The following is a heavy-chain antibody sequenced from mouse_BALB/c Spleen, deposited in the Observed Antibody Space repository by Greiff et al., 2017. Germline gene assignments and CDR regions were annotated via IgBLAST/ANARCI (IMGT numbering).Heavy chain of an antibody. J-gene: IGHJ3*01. CDR3: ARPYDYDLAWFAY. CDR1: GFTFSSYY. V-gene: IGHV5-6-2*01. D-gene: IGHD2-4*01. CDR2: INSNGGST. Sequence: EVHLVESGGGLVKLGGSLKLSCAASGFTFSSYYMSWVRQTPEKRLELVAAINSNGGSTYYPDTVKGRFTISRDNAKNTLYLQMSSLKSEDTALYYCARPYDYDLAWFAYWGQGTLVTVSA.